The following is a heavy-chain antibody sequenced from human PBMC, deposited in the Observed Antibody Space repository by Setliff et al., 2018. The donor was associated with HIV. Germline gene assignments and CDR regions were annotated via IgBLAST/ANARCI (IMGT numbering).Heavy chain of an antibody. Sequence: PGESLKISCVGSEYAFSNYWIGWVRQMPGKGLEWRGIIYPGDSDTRYSPSFQCPVTFSADKSISTAYLQWSSLKASDPAMYYCARRVGYCSGGSCSHFDYWGQGTLVTVSS. V-gene: IGHV5-51*01. D-gene: IGHD2-15*01. CDR1: EYAFSNYW. CDR2: IYPGDSDT. CDR3: ARRVGYCSGGSCSHFDY. J-gene: IGHJ4*02.